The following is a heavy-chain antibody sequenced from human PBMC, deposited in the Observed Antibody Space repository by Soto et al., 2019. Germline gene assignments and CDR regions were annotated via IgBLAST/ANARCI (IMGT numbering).Heavy chain of an antibody. V-gene: IGHV2-5*02. CDR2: IYWDDDK. Sequence: SGPTLVNPTQTLTLTCTFSGFSLSTSGVSVGWIRQPPGKALEWLALIYWDDDKRYSPSLKSRLTITKDTSKNQVVLRMTNVDPVDTATYYCAHSRCGGDCLQSYPSHYYYGMDVWGQGTTVTVSS. D-gene: IGHD2-21*02. CDR3: AHSRCGGDCLQSYPSHYYYGMDV. J-gene: IGHJ6*02. CDR1: GFSLSTSGVS.